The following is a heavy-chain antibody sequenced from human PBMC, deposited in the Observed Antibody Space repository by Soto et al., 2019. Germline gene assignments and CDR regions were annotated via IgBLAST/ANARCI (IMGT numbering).Heavy chain of an antibody. V-gene: IGHV4-31*03. CDR1: GGSISSGGYY. D-gene: IGHD1-26*01. CDR3: GLVRFPSPVFDI. CDR2: IYYSGST. J-gene: IGHJ3*02. Sequence: QVQLQESGPGLVKPSQTLSLTCTVSGGSISSGGYYWSWIRQHPGKGLEWIGNIYYSGSTYYNPSLDRRVTISVDTSKNQFDLKLSSVTAADTTVYYCGLVRFPSPVFDIWGQGTMVTVSS.